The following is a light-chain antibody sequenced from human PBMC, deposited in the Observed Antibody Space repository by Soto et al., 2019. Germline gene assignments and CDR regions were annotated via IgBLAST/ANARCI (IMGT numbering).Light chain of an antibody. CDR1: QSISTR. CDR2: KAS. V-gene: IGKV1-5*03. J-gene: IGKJ1*01. CDR3: QQYNSYSLT. Sequence: DIQMTQSPSTLSASVGDRVTITCRASQSISTRLAWYQQKPGKAPKLLIYKASSLESGVPSRFSGSGSGTEFTLTISSLQPDDFAPYYCQQYNSYSLTFGQGTKVDIK.